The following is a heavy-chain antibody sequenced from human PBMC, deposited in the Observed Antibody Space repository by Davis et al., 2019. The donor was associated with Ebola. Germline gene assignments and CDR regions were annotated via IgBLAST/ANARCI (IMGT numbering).Heavy chain of an antibody. V-gene: IGHV4-34*01. CDR3: ARGVGNYYYNYYMDI. CDR2: INHSGST. D-gene: IGHD4-23*01. CDR1: GGSFSGYY. Sequence: PGGSLRLSCAVYGGSFSGYYWSWLRQPPGKGLEWIGEINHSGSTNYNPSLKSRVAISLDTSKSHFSLTVTSVTAADTAVYYCARGVGNYYYNYYMDIWGKGTTVAVSS. J-gene: IGHJ6*03.